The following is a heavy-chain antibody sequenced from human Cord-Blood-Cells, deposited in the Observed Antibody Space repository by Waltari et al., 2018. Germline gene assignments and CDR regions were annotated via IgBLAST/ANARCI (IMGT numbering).Heavy chain of an antibody. Sequence: EVQLVESGGGLIQPGGSLRLSCAASGFTVSSTYMSWVRQAPGKGLEWVSVIYSGGSTYYADSVKGRFTISRDNSKNTLYLQMNSLRAEDTAVYYCAREDRSSSFDYWGQGTLVTVSS. CDR3: AREDRSSSFDY. D-gene: IGHD6-13*01. V-gene: IGHV3-53*01. CDR1: GFTVSSTY. CDR2: IYSGGST. J-gene: IGHJ4*02.